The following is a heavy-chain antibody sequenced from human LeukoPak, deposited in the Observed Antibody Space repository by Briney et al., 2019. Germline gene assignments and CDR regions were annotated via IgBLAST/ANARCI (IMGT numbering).Heavy chain of an antibody. V-gene: IGHV1-2*02. Sequence: ASVKVSCKASGYTFTGYYMHWVRQAPGQGLEWMGWINPNSGGTNYAQKFQGRVTMTRDTSISTAYMELSRLRSDDTAVYYCARDLSYSIAAAGTDSFLDYWGQGTLVTVSS. CDR1: GYTFTGYY. J-gene: IGHJ4*02. CDR3: ARDLSYSIAAAGTDSFLDY. D-gene: IGHD6-13*01. CDR2: INPNSGGT.